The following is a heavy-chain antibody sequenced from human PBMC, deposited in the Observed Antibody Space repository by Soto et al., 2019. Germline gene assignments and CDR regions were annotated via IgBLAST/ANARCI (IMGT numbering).Heavy chain of an antibody. Sequence: SETLSLTCSVSGGSIRSYYWSWIRQSPGMGLEWIGYIRYTGSNNYNPSLKSRVTILIDTSKNQFPLKLSSVTAADTAVYYCARGAYYYDSTGYGYWFDPWGQGTLVTVSS. V-gene: IGHV4-59*01. CDR2: IRYTGSN. CDR1: GGSIRSYY. D-gene: IGHD3-22*01. CDR3: ARGAYYYDSTGYGYWFDP. J-gene: IGHJ5*02.